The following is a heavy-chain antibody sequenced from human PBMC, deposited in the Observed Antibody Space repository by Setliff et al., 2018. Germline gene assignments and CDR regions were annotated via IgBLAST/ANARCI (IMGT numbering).Heavy chain of an antibody. V-gene: IGHV3-15*07. J-gene: IGHJ3*01. D-gene: IGHD3-16*01. Sequence: GGSLRLSCAASGFTFSTAWMNWVRQAPGKGLEWVGRIKGKNDGLATDYAAPVKGRFTISRDDSKNTLYLQMNSLKTEDTAVYYCTTDPSPTFGGVIGAAFDFWVQGTMVTVSS. CDR2: IKGKNDGLAT. CDR3: TTDPSPTFGGVIGAAFDF. CDR1: GFTFSTAW.